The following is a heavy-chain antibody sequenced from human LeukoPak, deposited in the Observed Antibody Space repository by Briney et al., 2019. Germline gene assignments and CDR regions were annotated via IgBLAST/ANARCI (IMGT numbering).Heavy chain of an antibody. CDR2: INPNSGGT. J-gene: IGHJ4*02. V-gene: IGHV1-2*02. CDR3: ARREGYSYGQRVRGFDY. D-gene: IGHD5-18*01. Sequence: ASVKVSCKASGYTFTGYYMHWVRQAPGQGLEWMGWINPNSGGTNYAQKFQGRVTMTRDTSISTAYMELSRLRSDDTAVYYCARREGYSYGQRVRGFDYWGQGTLVTVSS. CDR1: GYTFTGYY.